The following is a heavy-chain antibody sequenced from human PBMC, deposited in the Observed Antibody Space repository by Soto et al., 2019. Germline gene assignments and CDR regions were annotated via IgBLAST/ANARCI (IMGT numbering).Heavy chain of an antibody. CDR3: ASDFSIEAAGTDHPCVMDV. V-gene: IGHV1-18*04. D-gene: IGHD6-13*01. CDR2: ISAYNGNT. CDR1: GYTFTSYG. J-gene: IGHJ6*02. Sequence: ASVKVSCKASGYTFTSYGLSWERQAPGHGLEWMGWISAYNGNTNYAENLQGRVTMTTDESASNAYMELVSVRSQATAVYYSASDFSIEAAGTDHPCVMDVSAQAPTLTVSS.